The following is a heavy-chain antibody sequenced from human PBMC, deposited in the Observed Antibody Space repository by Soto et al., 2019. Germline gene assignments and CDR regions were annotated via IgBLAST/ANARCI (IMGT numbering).Heavy chain of an antibody. D-gene: IGHD6-19*01. V-gene: IGHV1-8*01. CDR1: GYTFTSYD. Sequence: ASVKVSCKASGYTFTSYDINWVRQATGQGLEWMGWMNPNSGNTGYAQKFQGRVTMTRNTSISTAYMELSSRRSEDTAVYYCGRDRYSSGWLDAFDIWGQGTMVPVS. CDR3: GRDRYSSGWLDAFDI. J-gene: IGHJ3*02. CDR2: MNPNSGNT.